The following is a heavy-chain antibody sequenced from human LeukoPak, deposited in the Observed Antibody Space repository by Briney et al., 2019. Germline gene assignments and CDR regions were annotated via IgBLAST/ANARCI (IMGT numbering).Heavy chain of an antibody. D-gene: IGHD1-26*01. CDR1: GFTFSSYW. V-gene: IGHV3-7*01. CDR2: ILQDGSEK. J-gene: IGHJ4*02. CDR3: ARAGAYSGSSPAGL. Sequence: GGSLRLSCAASGFTFSSYWMSWVRQTPGKGLEWVAIILQDGSEKHYVASVKGRFTISRDNAKNSVYLQMNGLRAEDTAVYYCARAGAYSGSSPAGLWGQGTLVTVSS.